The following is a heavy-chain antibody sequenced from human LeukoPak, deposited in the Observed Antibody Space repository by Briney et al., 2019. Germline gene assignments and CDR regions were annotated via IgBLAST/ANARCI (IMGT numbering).Heavy chain of an antibody. CDR3: ARLAYCSSTSCSNSWFDP. CDR2: INPNSGGT. D-gene: IGHD2-2*01. J-gene: IGHJ5*02. CDR1: GYTFTGYY. V-gene: IGHV1-2*02. Sequence: ASVKVSCKASGYTFTGYYMHWVRQAPGQGLEWMGWINPNSGGTNYAQKFQGRDTMTRDTSISTAYMELSRLRSDDTAVYYCARLAYCSSTSCSNSWFDPWGQGTLVTVSS.